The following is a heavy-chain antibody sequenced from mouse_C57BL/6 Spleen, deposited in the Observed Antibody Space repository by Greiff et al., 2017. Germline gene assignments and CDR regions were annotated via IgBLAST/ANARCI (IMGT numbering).Heavy chain of an antibody. J-gene: IGHJ4*01. Sequence: EVKLVESGGGLVQPKGSLKLSCAASGFTFNTYAMHWVRQAPGKGLEWVARIRSKSSNYATYYADSVKDRFTISRDDSQSMLYLQMNNLKTEDTAMYYCVRGGHYYGSRDYAMDYWGQGTSVTVSS. CDR2: IRSKSSNYAT. D-gene: IGHD1-1*01. V-gene: IGHV10-3*01. CDR1: GFTFNTYA. CDR3: VRGGHYYGSRDYAMDY.